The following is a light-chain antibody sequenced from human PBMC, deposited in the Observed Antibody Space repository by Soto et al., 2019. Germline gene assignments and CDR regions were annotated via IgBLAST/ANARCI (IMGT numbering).Light chain of an antibody. CDR3: QQRNTWPPIT. V-gene: IGKV3-11*01. CDR2: DAS. CDR1: QSVRTY. J-gene: IGKJ5*01. Sequence: EVGLSQSAGTLSLSTGERATLSCRASQSVRTYLAWYQVKPGQAPRLLIYDASRRASGVPARFSGSGSGTDFTLTISSLEPEDFALYYCQQRNTWPPITFGQGTRLAIK.